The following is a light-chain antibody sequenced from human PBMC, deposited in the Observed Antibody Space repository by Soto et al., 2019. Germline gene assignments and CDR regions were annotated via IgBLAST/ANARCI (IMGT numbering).Light chain of an antibody. Sequence: QSVLNQPASVSGSPGQSIAISCTGTRSDVGGYDYVSWYQQHPGKAPKLMIYDVSNRPSGASNRFSGSKSDNTASLTISGLQAEDEADYYCSSYTSSSTYVFGTGTKVTVL. J-gene: IGLJ1*01. CDR2: DVS. V-gene: IGLV2-14*01. CDR1: RSDVGGYDY. CDR3: SSYTSSSTYV.